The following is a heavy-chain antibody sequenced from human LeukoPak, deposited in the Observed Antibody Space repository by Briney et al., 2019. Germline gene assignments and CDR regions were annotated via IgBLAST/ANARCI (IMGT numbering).Heavy chain of an antibody. CDR1: GYTFTGYY. Sequence: ASVKVSCKASGYTFTGYYMHWVRQAPGQGLEWMGWINPNSGGTNYAQKFQGRVTMTRDTSISTAYMELSSLRSEDTAVYYCARVRDVSFAFDIWGQGTMVTVSS. D-gene: IGHD5/OR15-5a*01. J-gene: IGHJ3*02. V-gene: IGHV1-2*02. CDR3: ARVRDVSFAFDI. CDR2: INPNSGGT.